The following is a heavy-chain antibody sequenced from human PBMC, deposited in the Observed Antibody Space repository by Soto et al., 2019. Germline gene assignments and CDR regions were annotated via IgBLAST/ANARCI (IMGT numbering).Heavy chain of an antibody. CDR2: IWYDGSNK. CDR1: GFTFSSYG. J-gene: IGHJ1*01. CDR3: ARDQMRTVAY. V-gene: IGHV3-33*01. Sequence: GVSLRLSCAASGFTFSSYGMHWVRQAPGKGLEWVAVIWYDGSNKYYADSVKGRFTISRDNSKNTLYLQMNSLRAEDTAVYYCARDQMRTVAYWGPVTLVFVAS. D-gene: IGHD6-19*01.